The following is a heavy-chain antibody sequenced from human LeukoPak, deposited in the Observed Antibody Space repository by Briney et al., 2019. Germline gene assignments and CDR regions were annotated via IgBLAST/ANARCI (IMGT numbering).Heavy chain of an antibody. D-gene: IGHD3-22*01. Sequence: PGGSLRLSCAASGFTFSSYGMSWVRQAPGKGLEWVANIKQDGSGKYYVDSVKGRFTISRDNAKNSLYLQMNSLRAEDTAVYYCARERWDYYDSSGYLNWFDPWGQGTLVTVSS. CDR2: IKQDGSGK. J-gene: IGHJ5*02. CDR3: ARERWDYYDSSGYLNWFDP. V-gene: IGHV3-7*01. CDR1: GFTFSSYG.